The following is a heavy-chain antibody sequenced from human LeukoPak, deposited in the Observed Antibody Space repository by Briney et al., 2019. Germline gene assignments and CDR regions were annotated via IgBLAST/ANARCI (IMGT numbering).Heavy chain of an antibody. J-gene: IGHJ4*02. CDR1: GFTYSDFT. D-gene: IGHD5-18*01. V-gene: IGHV3-21*04. CDR3: ARGRKYTSGYRVTELGSGYSDY. CDR2: IGGSSDSYI. Sequence: GSLRLSCAASGFTYSDFTMNWVRQAPGKGLEWVSCIGGSSDSYIYYSDSVRGRFTISRDNVKNSLHLQMNSLTAEDTAVYYCARGRKYTSGYRVTELGSGYSDYWGQGTLVTVSS.